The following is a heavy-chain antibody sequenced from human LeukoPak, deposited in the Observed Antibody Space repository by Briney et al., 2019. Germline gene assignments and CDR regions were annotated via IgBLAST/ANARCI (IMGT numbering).Heavy chain of an antibody. J-gene: IGHJ5*02. V-gene: IGHV4-39*01. D-gene: IGHD1-7*01. CDR2: IFYSGSA. Sequence: SETLSLTCTVSGGSISSSSYYWGWIRQPPGKGLEWIGSIFYSGSAYYNPSLKSRVAISVDTPKNQFSLKLSSVTAADTAVYYCARQGGTLNWFDPWGQGTLVTVSS. CDR3: ARQGGTLNWFDP. CDR1: GGSISSSSYY.